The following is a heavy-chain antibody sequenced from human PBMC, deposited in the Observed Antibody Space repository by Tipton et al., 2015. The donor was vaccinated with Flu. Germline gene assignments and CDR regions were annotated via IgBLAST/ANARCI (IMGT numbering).Heavy chain of an antibody. CDR1: GFIFSDYA. J-gene: IGHJ6*02. D-gene: IGHD2/OR15-2a*01. CDR2: ISSNGDNT. V-gene: IGHV3-64*02. CDR3: ARGMNSGLVDV. Sequence: SLRLSCAASGFIFSDYAMHWVRQAPGKGLEYVSAISSNGDNTYYADSVKGRFTISRDNSKNTLYLQMGSLRADDMAVYYCARGMNSGLVDVWDQGP.